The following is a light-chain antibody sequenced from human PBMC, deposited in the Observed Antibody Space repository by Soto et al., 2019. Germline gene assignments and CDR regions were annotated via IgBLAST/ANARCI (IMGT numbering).Light chain of an antibody. J-gene: IGKJ3*01. CDR2: GAS. CDR3: QHYGSSPFT. V-gene: IGKV3-20*01. Sequence: EIVLTQSPATLSLSPGERATLSCRASQSVSSFLAWYQQKPGQTPRLLIYGASSRATGIPDRFSGSGSGTGFTLTISRLEPEDFAVYYCQHYGSSPFTFGPGTKVDIK. CDR1: QSVSSF.